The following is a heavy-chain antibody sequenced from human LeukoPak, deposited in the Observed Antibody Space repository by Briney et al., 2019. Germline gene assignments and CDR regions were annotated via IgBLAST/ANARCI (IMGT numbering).Heavy chain of an antibody. D-gene: IGHD6-19*01. Sequence: GGSLRLSCAASGFTFSSYAMHWVRQAPGKGLEWVAVISYDGSNEYYADSVKGRFTISRDNSKNTLYLQMNSLRAEDTAVYYCARGDSSGRYMDVWGKGTTVTVSS. J-gene: IGHJ6*03. V-gene: IGHV3-30*01. CDR2: ISYDGSNE. CDR3: ARGDSSGRYMDV. CDR1: GFTFSSYA.